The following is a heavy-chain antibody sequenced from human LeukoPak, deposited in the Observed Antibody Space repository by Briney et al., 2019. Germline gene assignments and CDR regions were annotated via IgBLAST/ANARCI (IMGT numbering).Heavy chain of an antibody. CDR3: ARERIAAAGTFTYYYYGMDV. CDR2: MNPNSGNT. J-gene: IGHJ6*02. CDR1: GYTFTGYD. Sequence: ASVKVSCKASGYTFTGYDINWVRQATGQGLERMGWMNPNSGNTGYAQKFQGRVTMTRNTSISTAYMELSSLRSEDTAVYYCARERIAAAGTFTYYYYGMDVWGQGTTVTVSS. V-gene: IGHV1-8*01. D-gene: IGHD6-13*01.